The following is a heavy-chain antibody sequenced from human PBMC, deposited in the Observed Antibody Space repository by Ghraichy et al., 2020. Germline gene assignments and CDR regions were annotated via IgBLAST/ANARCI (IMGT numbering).Heavy chain of an antibody. CDR1: GFTFRTYA. Sequence: GGSLRLSCVASGFTFRTYAMSWVRQAPGKGLEWVSAITDNGGTTYDAESVKGQFTISRDNSKNTLFLQMNSLRGEDTAVYYCAKFARDWPNEYLQHWGQGALVTVSS. V-gene: IGHV3-23*01. D-gene: IGHD3/OR15-3a*01. CDR2: ITDNGGTT. J-gene: IGHJ1*01. CDR3: AKFARDWPNEYLQH.